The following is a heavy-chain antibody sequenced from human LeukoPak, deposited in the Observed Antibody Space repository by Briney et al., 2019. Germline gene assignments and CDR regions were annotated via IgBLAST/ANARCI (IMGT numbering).Heavy chain of an antibody. CDR1: GYSISSGYY. V-gene: IGHV4-38-2*02. J-gene: IGHJ4*02. CDR2: IYHSGST. Sequence: SETLSLTCTVSGYSISSGYYWGWIRQPPGKGLEWIGSIYHSGSTYYNPSLKSRVTISVDTSKIQFSVKLSSVTAADTAVYYCAGRLSGNDFVEDYWGQGTLVTVSS. CDR3: AGRLSGNDFVEDY. D-gene: IGHD5-12*01.